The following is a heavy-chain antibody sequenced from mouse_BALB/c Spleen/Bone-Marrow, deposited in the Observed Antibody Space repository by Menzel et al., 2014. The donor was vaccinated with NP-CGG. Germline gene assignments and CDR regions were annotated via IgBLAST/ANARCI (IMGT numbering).Heavy chain of an antibody. D-gene: IGHD1-1*01. CDR2: ISTYSGNT. V-gene: IGHV1-67*01. Sequence: VQGVESGPELVRPGVSVKISCKGSGYTFTDYAMHWVKQRHAKSLEWIGVISTYSGNTNYNQKFKGKATMTVDKSSSTAYMELARLTSEDSAIYYCARGSSPYYYAMDYWGPGTTVTFAS. J-gene: IGHJ4*01. CDR3: ARGSSPYYYAMDY. CDR1: GYTFTDYA.